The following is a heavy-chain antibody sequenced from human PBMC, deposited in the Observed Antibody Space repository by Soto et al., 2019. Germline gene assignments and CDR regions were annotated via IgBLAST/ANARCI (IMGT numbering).Heavy chain of an antibody. V-gene: IGHV4-30-4*01. Sequence: QVQLQESGPGLVKPSQTLSLTCTVSGGSISSGDYYWSWIRQPPGKGLVWIGYIYYSGSTYYNPSLKSRVTISVDTSKNQFSQKLSSVTAADTAVYYCARDPRYCISTSCYNPWGQGTLVTVSS. D-gene: IGHD2-2*01. CDR3: ARDPRYCISTSCYNP. J-gene: IGHJ5*02. CDR1: GGSISSGDYY. CDR2: IYYSGST.